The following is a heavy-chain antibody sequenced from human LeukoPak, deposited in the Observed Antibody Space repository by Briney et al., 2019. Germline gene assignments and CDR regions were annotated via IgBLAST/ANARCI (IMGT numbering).Heavy chain of an antibody. Sequence: GGSLRLSCAASGFTFSSYGMHWVRQAPGKGLEWVAVISYDGSNKYYADSVKGRFTISRDNSKNTPYLQMNSLRAEDTAVYYCAKGAPYDSSGYYRSPFDYWGQGTLVTVSS. D-gene: IGHD3-22*01. J-gene: IGHJ4*02. CDR2: ISYDGSNK. V-gene: IGHV3-30*18. CDR3: AKGAPYDSSGYYRSPFDY. CDR1: GFTFSSYG.